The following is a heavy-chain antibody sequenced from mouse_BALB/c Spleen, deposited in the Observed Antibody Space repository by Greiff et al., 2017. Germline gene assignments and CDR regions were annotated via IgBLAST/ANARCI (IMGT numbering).Heavy chain of an antibody. D-gene: IGHD4-1*01. Sequence: EVNVVESGGGLVKPGGSLKLSCAASGFAFSSYDMSWVRQTPEKRLEWVAYISSGGGSTYYPDTVKGRFTISRDNAKNTLYLQMSSLKSEDTAMYYCARHRTGFDYWGQGTTLTVSS. V-gene: IGHV5-12-1*01. J-gene: IGHJ2*01. CDR2: ISSGGGST. CDR3: ARHRTGFDY. CDR1: GFAFSSYD.